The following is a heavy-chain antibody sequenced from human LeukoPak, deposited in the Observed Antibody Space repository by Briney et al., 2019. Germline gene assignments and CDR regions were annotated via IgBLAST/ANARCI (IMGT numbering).Heavy chain of an antibody. D-gene: IGHD6-19*01. J-gene: IGHJ4*02. V-gene: IGHV3-9*03. CDR3: ARAAVAGTRLDHFDY. CDR1: GFTFDDYA. CDR2: ISWNSGSI. Sequence: PGGSLRLSCAASGFTFDDYAMHWVRQAPGKGLEWVSGISWNSGSIGYADSVKGRFTISRDNAKNSLYLQMNSLRAEDMALYYCARAAVAGTRLDHFDYWGQGTLVTVSS.